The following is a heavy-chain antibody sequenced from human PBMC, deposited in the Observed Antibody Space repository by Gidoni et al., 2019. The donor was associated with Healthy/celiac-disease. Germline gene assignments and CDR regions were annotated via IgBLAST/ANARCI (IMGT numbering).Heavy chain of an antibody. CDR3: AKDLDGDYETGF. V-gene: IGHV3-23*01. Sequence: EVQLLESGGGLVQPGGSLRLSCASSGLTFSSYAMSWVRQAPGKGLEWVSAISGSGGSTYYADSVKGRFTISRDNSKNTLYLQMNSLRAEDTAVYYCAKDLDGDYETGFWGQGTLVTVSS. CDR2: ISGSGGST. J-gene: IGHJ4*02. D-gene: IGHD4-17*01. CDR1: GLTFSSYA.